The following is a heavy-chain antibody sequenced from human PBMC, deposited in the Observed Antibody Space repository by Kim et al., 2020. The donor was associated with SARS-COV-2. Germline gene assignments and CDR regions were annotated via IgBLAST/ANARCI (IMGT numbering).Heavy chain of an antibody. V-gene: IGHV1-2*06. J-gene: IGHJ3*02. Sequence: ASVKVSCKASGYTFTGYYMHWVRQAPGQGLEWMGRINPNSGGTNYAQKFQGRVTMTRDTSISTAYMELSRLRSDDTAVYYCSFGVTPWDKPDAFDIWGQGTMVTVSS. CDR1: GYTFTGYY. CDR2: INPNSGGT. D-gene: IGHD3-3*01. CDR3: SFGVTPWDKPDAFDI.